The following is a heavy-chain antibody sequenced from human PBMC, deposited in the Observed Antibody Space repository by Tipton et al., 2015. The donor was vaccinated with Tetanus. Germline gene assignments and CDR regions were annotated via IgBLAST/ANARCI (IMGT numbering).Heavy chain of an antibody. CDR3: ARRTYYDTSGYYADY. CDR2: ISSRSSYT. V-gene: IGHV3-11*06. D-gene: IGHD3-22*01. Sequence: AASGFTFSDYYMSWIRQAPGKGLEWVSYISSRSSYTNYADSVKGRFTISRDNAKNSLYLQMNSLRAEDTAVYYCARRTYYDTSGYYADYWGQGTLVTVSS. CDR1: GFTFSDYY. J-gene: IGHJ4*02.